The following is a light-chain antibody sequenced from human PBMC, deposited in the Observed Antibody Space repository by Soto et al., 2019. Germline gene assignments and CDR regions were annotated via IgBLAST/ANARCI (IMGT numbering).Light chain of an antibody. Sequence: QSVLTQPPSASASLGASVTLTCTLSSDYSKYKVDWYQQRPGKGPRFVMRVGTGGIVGSKGDGIPDRFSVLGSGLNRYLTIKNIQEEDESDYHCGADHGSGSNFVYVFGTGTKVTVL. CDR3: GADHGSGSNFVYV. CDR2: VGTGGIVG. CDR1: SDYSKYK. J-gene: IGLJ1*01. V-gene: IGLV9-49*01.